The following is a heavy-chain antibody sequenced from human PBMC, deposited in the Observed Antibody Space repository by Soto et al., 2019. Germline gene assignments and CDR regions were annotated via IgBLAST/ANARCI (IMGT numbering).Heavy chain of an antibody. CDR3: ARDLGAPGRGSAVGYYYHYGMDV. CDR2: IKEEGSEK. D-gene: IGHD2-2*01. CDR1: EFTFSSYW. Sequence: EVQLVESGGGLVQPGGSLGLSCAASEFTFSSYWMNWVRQAPGKGLEWGANIKEEGSEKYYVDSGKGRFTISRDNAKNSLYLQMNSLRGEDTAVYYCARDLGAPGRGSAVGYYYHYGMDVWGQGTTVTVSS. V-gene: IGHV3-7*05. J-gene: IGHJ6*02.